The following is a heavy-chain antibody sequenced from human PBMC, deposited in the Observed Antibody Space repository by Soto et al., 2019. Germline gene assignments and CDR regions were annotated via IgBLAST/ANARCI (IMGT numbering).Heavy chain of an antibody. CDR3: ALSRFEILSGPFDS. Sequence: QITLKESGPTVVNPTQTLTLTCTFSGFSLSNTGVTVGWNRQPPGKALEWLALIYWHDDKRYNPSLKNRLTIAKDTSKNQVVLTLSDVGPLDTATYYCALSRFEILSGPFDSWGHGTRVTVSS. J-gene: IGHJ5*01. CDR1: GFSLSNTGVT. CDR2: IYWHDDK. D-gene: IGHD3-9*01. V-gene: IGHV2-5*01.